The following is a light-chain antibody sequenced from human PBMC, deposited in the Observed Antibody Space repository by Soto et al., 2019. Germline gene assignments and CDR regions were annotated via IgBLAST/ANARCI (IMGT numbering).Light chain of an antibody. CDR2: DAS. CDR1: QSVSSY. V-gene: IGKV3-11*01. J-gene: IGKJ3*01. Sequence: EIVLTQSPATLSLSPGERATLSCRASQSVSSYLAWYQQKPGQAPRLLIYDASNRATGIPARFSGSGSGTDFTLPISSLEPEDFAVYYCQQRSNWFTFGPVTKVDIK. CDR3: QQRSNWFT.